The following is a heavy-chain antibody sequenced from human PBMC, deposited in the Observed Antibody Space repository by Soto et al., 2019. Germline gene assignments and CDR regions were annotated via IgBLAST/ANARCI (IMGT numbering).Heavy chain of an antibody. CDR1: GYTFTSYY. Sequence: QVQLVQSGAEVKKPGASVKISCKASGYTFTSYYMHWVRQAPGQGLEWMGIINTSGGRTNYAQKLQGRVAMTRDTSTSTVYMELNSLRSEDTAVYYCARPPSPGCINAVCYPLDYWGQGTLVTVSS. CDR3: ARPPSPGCINAVCYPLDY. J-gene: IGHJ4*02. V-gene: IGHV1-46*01. D-gene: IGHD2-8*01. CDR2: INTSGGRT.